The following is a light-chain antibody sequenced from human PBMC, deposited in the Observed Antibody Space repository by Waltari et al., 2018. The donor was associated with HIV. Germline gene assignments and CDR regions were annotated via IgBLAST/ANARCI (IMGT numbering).Light chain of an antibody. CDR2: DVT. J-gene: IGLJ2*01. CDR3: ASHASSKDV. V-gene: IGLV2-8*01. Sequence: QSALTQPPSASGSPGQSVTISCTGTSSDVGAYNYVSWFQQHPGKAPKLMIYDVTKRPSGVPDRFSGSKSGNTASLTVSGLQAEDEADYYCASHASSKDVFGGGTRLTVL. CDR1: SSDVGAYNY.